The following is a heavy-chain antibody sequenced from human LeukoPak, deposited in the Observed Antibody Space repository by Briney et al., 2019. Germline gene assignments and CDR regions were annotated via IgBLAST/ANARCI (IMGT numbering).Heavy chain of an antibody. V-gene: IGHV3-21*01. CDR3: ARKGELVPANPFDY. CDR2: ISSSSSYI. Sequence: GGSLRLSCAASGFTFSSYSMNWVRQAPGKGLEWVSSISSSSSYIYYADSVKGRFTISRDNAKNSLYLQMNSLRAEDTAVYCCARKGELVPANPFDYWGQGTPVTVSS. D-gene: IGHD1-26*01. CDR1: GFTFSSYS. J-gene: IGHJ4*02.